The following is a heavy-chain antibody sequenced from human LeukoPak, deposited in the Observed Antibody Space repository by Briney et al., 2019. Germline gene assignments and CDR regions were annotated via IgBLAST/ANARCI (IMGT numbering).Heavy chain of an antibody. V-gene: IGHV3-33*01. CDR2: IWYDGCIK. D-gene: IGHD2-2*01. CDR1: GFTFRNFG. J-gene: IGHJ2*01. Sequence: GRSLRLSCAASGFTFRNFGMHWVRQAPGKGLEWVAIIWYDGCIKYFTDSVKGRFTISRDNSKSTLYLQMNSLRSEDTAVYYCARDRSTRYFDLWGRGTLVTVSS. CDR3: ARDRSTRYFDL.